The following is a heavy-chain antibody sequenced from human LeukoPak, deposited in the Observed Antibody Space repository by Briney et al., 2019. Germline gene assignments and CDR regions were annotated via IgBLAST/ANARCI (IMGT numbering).Heavy chain of an antibody. CDR2: ISPSGDIT. J-gene: IGHJ4*02. D-gene: IGHD5-12*01. CDR3: AKDDAWLRYAC. Sequence: GRSLRLPCAASGFTFSNHGMNWVRQAPGKGLEWVSGISPSGDITYYADTVKGRFTVSRDNFKNTLYLQMNSLRTEDTAVYFCAKDDAWLRYACWGPGTLVTVSS. CDR1: GFTFSNHG. V-gene: IGHV3-23*01.